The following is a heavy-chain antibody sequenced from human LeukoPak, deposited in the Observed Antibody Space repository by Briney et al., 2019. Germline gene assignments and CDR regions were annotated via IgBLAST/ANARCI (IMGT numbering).Heavy chain of an antibody. V-gene: IGHV3-21*01. D-gene: IGHD4-17*01. J-gene: IGHJ4*02. Sequence: GGSLRLSCAASGFTFSSYSMNWVRQAPGKGLEWVSSISSSSSYIYYADSVKGRFTISRDNAKNSLYLQMNSLRAEDTAVYYCARDSASVTVTTSDGFDYWGQGTLVTVSS. CDR3: ARDSASVTVTTSDGFDY. CDR2: ISSSSSYI. CDR1: GFTFSSYS.